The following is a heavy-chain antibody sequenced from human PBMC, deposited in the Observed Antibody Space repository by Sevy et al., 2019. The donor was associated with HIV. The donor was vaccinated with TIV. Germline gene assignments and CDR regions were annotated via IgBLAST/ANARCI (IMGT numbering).Heavy chain of an antibody. Sequence: GGSLRLSCAASGFTFTNYGMHWVRQAPGKGLEWVSGISNSGANTYYEDSVRGRFTVSRDNSKNTLYLQLNSLRAEDTAIYYCAKEWTLLGDWYVEFDYWGQGTLVTVSS. CDR2: ISNSGANT. V-gene: IGHV3-23*01. D-gene: IGHD6-19*01. J-gene: IGHJ4*02. CDR1: GFTFTNYG. CDR3: AKEWTLLGDWYVEFDY.